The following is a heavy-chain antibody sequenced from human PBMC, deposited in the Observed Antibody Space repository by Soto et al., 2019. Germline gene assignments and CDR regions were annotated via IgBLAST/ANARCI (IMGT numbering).Heavy chain of an antibody. CDR1: GGTFSSYA. CDR2: IIPIFGTA. J-gene: IGHJ6*02. Sequence: SVKVSCKASGGTFSSYAISWVRQAPGQGLEWMGGIIPIFGTANYAQKFQGRVTITADESTSTAYMELSSLRSEDTAVYYCARDTPYGGNSDYYYGMDVWGQGTTVTVSS. CDR3: ARDTPYGGNSDYYYGMDV. D-gene: IGHD4-17*01. V-gene: IGHV1-69*13.